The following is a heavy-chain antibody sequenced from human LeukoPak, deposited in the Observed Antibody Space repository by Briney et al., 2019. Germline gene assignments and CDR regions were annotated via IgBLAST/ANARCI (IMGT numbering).Heavy chain of an antibody. Sequence: PSETLSLTCSVSGGSTTSDSYFWGWIRRPPGKGLEWIGSVYYDGSSHYNPSLRSRFTISVDTSKNQFSLKLSSVTAADTAVYYCARVYCGGDCYRPRYYYYYMDVWGKGTTVTVSS. CDR2: VYYDGSS. V-gene: IGHV4-39*01. CDR3: ARVYCGGDCYRPRYYYYYMDV. CDR1: GGSTTSDSYF. J-gene: IGHJ6*03. D-gene: IGHD2-21*02.